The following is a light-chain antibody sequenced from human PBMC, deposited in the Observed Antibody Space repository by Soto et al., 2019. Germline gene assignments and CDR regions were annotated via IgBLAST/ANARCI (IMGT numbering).Light chain of an antibody. Sequence: EVVMTQSPATLSVSPGERATLSCRASQSVTSNLAWYQQRPGHAPRLLIYGASTRATGIPARFSGSASGTEFTLTISSLQSEDFAVYYCQQYNAWPLTFGQGTKVQIK. J-gene: IGKJ1*01. CDR2: GAS. CDR3: QQYNAWPLT. CDR1: QSVTSN. V-gene: IGKV3-15*01.